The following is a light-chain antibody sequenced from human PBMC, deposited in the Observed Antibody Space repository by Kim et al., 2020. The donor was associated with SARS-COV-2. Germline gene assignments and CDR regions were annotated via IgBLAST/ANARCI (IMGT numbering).Light chain of an antibody. CDR3: KAWDSTTVV. CDR1: KLGDKY. CDR2: QDR. J-gene: IGLJ2*01. V-gene: IGLV3-1*01. Sequence: SYELTQPPSVSVSPGQTASITCSGDKLGDKYVCWYQQKPGQSPILVIYQDRKRPSGIPERFSGSNSGNTATLTISGTQAMDEADYYCKAWDSTTVVFGGGTKVTFL.